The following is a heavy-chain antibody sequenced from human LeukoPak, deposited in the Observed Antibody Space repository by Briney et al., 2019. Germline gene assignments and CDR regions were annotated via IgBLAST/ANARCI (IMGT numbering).Heavy chain of an antibody. CDR2: IYYSGST. Sequence: SETLSLTYTVSGGYISSYYWSWIRQPPGKGLEWIGYIYYSGSTNYNPSLKSRVTISVDTSKNQFSLKLSSVTAANTAVYYCARLHPYDILTGWDYYYYGMDVWGQGTTVTVSS. J-gene: IGHJ6*02. CDR1: GGYISSYY. D-gene: IGHD3-9*01. V-gene: IGHV4-59*08. CDR3: ARLHPYDILTGWDYYYYGMDV.